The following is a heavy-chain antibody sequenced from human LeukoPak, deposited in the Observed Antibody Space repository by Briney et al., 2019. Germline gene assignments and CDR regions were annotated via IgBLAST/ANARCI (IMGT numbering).Heavy chain of an antibody. CDR2: INAKSGDT. Sequence: ASVKVSCKASGYTFTDYYVHWVRQAPGQGLEWMGRINAKSGDTNAAQRFQGRVTVTRVTSITTAYLELSRLRSDDTAVCYCARDELYNGYYSVKYHYNGMDVWGQGTTVTVSS. CDR1: GYTFTDYY. J-gene: IGHJ6*02. V-gene: IGHV1-2*06. CDR3: ARDELYNGYYSVKYHYNGMDV. D-gene: IGHD3-3*01.